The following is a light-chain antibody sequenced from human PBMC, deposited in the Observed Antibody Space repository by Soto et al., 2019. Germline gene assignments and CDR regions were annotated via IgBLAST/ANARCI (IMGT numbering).Light chain of an antibody. V-gene: IGLV1-40*01. CDR1: SSNIGAGYD. J-gene: IGLJ2*01. CDR2: GNS. CDR3: QSYDSSLSGV. Sequence: QSVLTQPPSVSGAPGQRVTISCTGSSSNIGAGYDVHWYQQLPGTAPKLLIYGNSNRTSGVPDRFSGSKSGTSASLAITGLQAEDEADYYCQSYDSSLSGVFGGGTKLTV.